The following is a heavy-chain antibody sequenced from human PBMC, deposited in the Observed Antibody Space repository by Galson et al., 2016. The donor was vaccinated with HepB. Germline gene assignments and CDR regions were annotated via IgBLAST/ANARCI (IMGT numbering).Heavy chain of an antibody. CDR1: GGSISTNY. J-gene: IGHJ5*02. Sequence: ETLSLTCSVSGGSISTNYWTWIRQSPGQGLEWIGYIYYSGTTNYNPYLKNRVTISINTSKNQFSLTLISVTAADPAVYYCARLPFHGTGSENWLDPWGPGTRLTVSS. D-gene: IGHD3/OR15-3a*01. CDR3: ARLPFHGTGSENWLDP. CDR2: IYYSGTT. V-gene: IGHV4-59*08.